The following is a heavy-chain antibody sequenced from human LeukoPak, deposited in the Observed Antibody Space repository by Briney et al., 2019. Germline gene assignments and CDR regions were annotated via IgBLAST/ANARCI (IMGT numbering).Heavy chain of an antibody. Sequence: GRPLRLSCAASGFTFSSYAMHWVRQAPGKGLEWVAVISYDGSNKYYADSVKGRFTISRDNSKNTLYLQMNSLRAEDTAVYYCARGRVVPAVVLDYWGQGTLVTVSS. CDR3: ARGRVVPAVVLDY. J-gene: IGHJ4*02. CDR1: GFTFSSYA. D-gene: IGHD2-2*01. CDR2: ISYDGSNK. V-gene: IGHV3-30*04.